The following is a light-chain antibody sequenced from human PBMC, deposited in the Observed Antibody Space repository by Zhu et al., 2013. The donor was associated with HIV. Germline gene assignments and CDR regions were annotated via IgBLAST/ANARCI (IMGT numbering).Light chain of an antibody. J-gene: IGKJ1*01. V-gene: IGKV1-5*01. CDR3: QQYHRNST. CDR1: QTISTW. CDR2: DAS. Sequence: IQMTQSPSTLSASVGDRVTITCRASQTISTWLAWYQQKPGKAPKVLIYDASTLESGVSSRFRGSGSGTEFTLTVSSLQPDDFATYYCQQYHRNSTFGQGTKVDVK.